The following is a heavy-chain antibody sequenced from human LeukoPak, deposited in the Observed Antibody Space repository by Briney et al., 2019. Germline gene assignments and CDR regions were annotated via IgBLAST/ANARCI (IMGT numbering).Heavy chain of an antibody. J-gene: IGHJ4*02. Sequence: SGGSLRLSCAASGFTFSSYSMNWVRQAPGKGLEWVSSISSSSSYIYYADSVKGRFTISRDNAKNSLYLQMNSLRAEDTAVYYCARDLLDYYDSSGYRVFDYWGQGTLVTVSS. CDR1: GFTFSSYS. D-gene: IGHD3-22*01. CDR2: ISSSSSYI. V-gene: IGHV3-21*01. CDR3: ARDLLDYYDSSGYRVFDY.